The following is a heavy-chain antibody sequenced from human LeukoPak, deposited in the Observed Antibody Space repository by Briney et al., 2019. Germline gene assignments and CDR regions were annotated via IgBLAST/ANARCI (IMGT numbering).Heavy chain of an antibody. J-gene: IGHJ3*02. V-gene: IGHV3-30-3*01. CDR2: ISYDGSNK. Sequence: PGGSLRLSCAASGFTFSSYAMHWVRQAPGKGLEWVAVISYDGSNKYYADSVKGRFTISRDNSKNTLYLQMNSLRAEDTAVYYCARGSPARAFDIWGQGTMVTVSS. CDR3: ARGSPARAFDI. CDR1: GFTFSSYA. D-gene: IGHD6-19*01.